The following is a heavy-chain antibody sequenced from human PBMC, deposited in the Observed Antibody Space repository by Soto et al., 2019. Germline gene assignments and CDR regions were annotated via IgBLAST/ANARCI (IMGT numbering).Heavy chain of an antibody. Sequence: LRLSCATSGFTFSSYAMVWVRQAAEKGLEWVASISNNVDTAYYADSVKGRFTISSGNSENTLYLQMNGLRVDDTALYFCAKSRVFIGAIVTLLDSWGQGTQVTVSS. CDR1: GFTFSSYA. J-gene: IGHJ4*02. D-gene: IGHD3-16*02. CDR2: ISNNVDTA. V-gene: IGHV3-23*01. CDR3: AKSRVFIGAIVTLLDS.